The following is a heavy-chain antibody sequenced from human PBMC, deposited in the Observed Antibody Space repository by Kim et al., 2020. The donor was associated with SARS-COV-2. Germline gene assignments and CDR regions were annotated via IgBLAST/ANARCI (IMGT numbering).Heavy chain of an antibody. CDR3: ARAPADYEGYGMDV. V-gene: IGHV3-33*01. CDR2: IWYDGSNK. D-gene: IGHD4-17*01. Sequence: GGSLRLSCAASGFTFSSYGMHWVRQAPGKGLEWVAVIWYDGSNKYYADSVKGRFTISRDNSKNTLYLQMNSLRAEDTAVYYCARAPADYEGYGMDVWGQGTTVTVSS. J-gene: IGHJ6*02. CDR1: GFTFSSYG.